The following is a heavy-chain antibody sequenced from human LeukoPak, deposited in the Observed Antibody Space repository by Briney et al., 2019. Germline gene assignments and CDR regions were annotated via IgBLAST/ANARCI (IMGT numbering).Heavy chain of an antibody. CDR2: ISSNGGST. CDR3: AREVLWFGEVGAFDYYMDV. V-gene: IGHV3-64*01. CDR1: GFTFSSYA. J-gene: IGHJ6*03. Sequence: GGSLRLSCAASGFTFSSYAMHWVRQAPGKGLEYVSAISSNGGSTYYANSVKGRFTISRDNSKNTLYLQMGSLRAEDMAVYYCAREVLWFGEVGAFDYYMDVWGKGTTVTISS. D-gene: IGHD3-10*01.